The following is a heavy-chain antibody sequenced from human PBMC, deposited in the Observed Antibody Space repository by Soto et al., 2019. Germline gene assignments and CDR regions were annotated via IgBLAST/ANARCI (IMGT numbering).Heavy chain of an antibody. CDR2: INHSGST. V-gene: IGHV4-34*01. CDR1: GGSFSGYY. J-gene: IGHJ4*02. CDR3: ARGKGKWKGANDY. D-gene: IGHD1-26*01. Sequence: QVQLQQWGAGLLKPSETLSLTCAVYGGSFSGYYWSWIRQPPGKGLEWIGEINHSGSTNYNPSLKGRVTISVDTSKHQFSRKRSSVTAADTAVYYCARGKGKWKGANDYWGQGTLVTVSS.